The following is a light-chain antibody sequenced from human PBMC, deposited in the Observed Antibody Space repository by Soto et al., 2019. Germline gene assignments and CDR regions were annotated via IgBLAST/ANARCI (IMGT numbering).Light chain of an antibody. CDR1: QRVSSF. J-gene: IGKJ3*01. V-gene: IGKV3-11*01. CDR2: DAS. CDR3: QQRSTWIFT. Sequence: EILLTQSPATLSLSPGDRATLSCRASQRVSSFLAWYQQKPGQAPRLLIYDASKRAAGIPARFSGSGSGTDFTLTISSLEPQDFAVYYCQQRSTWIFTFGPGTKVDIK.